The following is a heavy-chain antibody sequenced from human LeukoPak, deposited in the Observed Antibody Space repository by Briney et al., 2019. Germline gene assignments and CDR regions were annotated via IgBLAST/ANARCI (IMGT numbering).Heavy chain of an antibody. Sequence: GSLGLSCAASGFTFSNYHMNWVRQAPGKGLEWVSYISKSASTTYYADSVKGRFTISRDTARNSVYLQMNSLTAEDTAVYYCARDLVVVPASPYYFDYWGQGTLVTVSS. V-gene: IGHV3-48*01. D-gene: IGHD2-15*01. CDR2: ISKSASTT. J-gene: IGHJ4*02. CDR3: ARDLVVVPASPYYFDY. CDR1: GFTFSNYH.